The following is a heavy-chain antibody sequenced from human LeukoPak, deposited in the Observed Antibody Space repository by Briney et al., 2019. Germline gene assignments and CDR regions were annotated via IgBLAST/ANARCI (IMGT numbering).Heavy chain of an antibody. V-gene: IGHV3-11*05. J-gene: IGHJ4*02. D-gene: IGHD1-14*01. CDR1: GLTVSSNY. CDR3: ARDLGISAY. Sequence: PGRSLRLSCAASGLTVSSNYMSWIRQVPGKGLEWVSYISGTSSFTNYAASVKGRFTISRDNAKNSLFLQMNSLRAEDTAVYYCARDLGISAYWGQGALVTVSS. CDR2: ISGTSSFT.